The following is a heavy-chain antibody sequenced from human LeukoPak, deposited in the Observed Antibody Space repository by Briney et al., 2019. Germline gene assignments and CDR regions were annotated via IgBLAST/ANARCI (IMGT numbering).Heavy chain of an antibody. Sequence: PGGSLILSCVASGFTFSSHEMNWVRQAPGKGLEWVSYISTSGSTINYAESVKGRFTVSRDNAKNSLCLQMNSLRAEDTAVYYCAREGLTGTSSDDYWGQGTLVTVSS. D-gene: IGHD1-7*01. CDR1: GFTFSSHE. V-gene: IGHV3-48*03. J-gene: IGHJ4*02. CDR2: ISTSGSTI. CDR3: AREGLTGTSSDDY.